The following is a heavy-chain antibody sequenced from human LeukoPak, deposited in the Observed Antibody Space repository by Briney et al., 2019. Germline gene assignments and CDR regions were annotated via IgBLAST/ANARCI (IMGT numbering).Heavy chain of an antibody. J-gene: IGHJ4*02. D-gene: IGHD2-8*02. CDR2: ISASGGTT. Sequence: GGSLRLSCAASGFTFSSYALSWVRQAPGKGLEWVSGISASGGTTYYADSVKGRFTISRDNSKNTLYLQMNSLRAEDTAVYYCAKGLWYWDYWGQGALVTVSS. CDR3: AKGLWYWDY. V-gene: IGHV3-23*01. CDR1: GFTFSSYA.